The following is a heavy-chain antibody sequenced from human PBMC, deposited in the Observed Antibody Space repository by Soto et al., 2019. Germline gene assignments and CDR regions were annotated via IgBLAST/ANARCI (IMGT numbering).Heavy chain of an antibody. CDR1: RFTFEDHG. V-gene: IGHV3-20*04. Sequence: EVQLVESGGGVVRPGGSLRLSCAASRFTFEDHGMTWVRQVPGKGLEWVAEINWSGSSTSYADSVKGRFTISRDNAKNSLYLQMNSLRAEDTALYFCARDGGVAVAVDASDIWGQGTMVTVSS. CDR3: ARDGGVAVAVDASDI. D-gene: IGHD6-19*01. CDR2: INWSGSST. J-gene: IGHJ3*02.